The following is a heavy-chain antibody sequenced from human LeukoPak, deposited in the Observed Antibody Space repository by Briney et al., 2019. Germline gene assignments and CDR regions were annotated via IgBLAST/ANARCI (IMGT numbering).Heavy chain of an antibody. CDR2: IYYSGST. J-gene: IGHJ6*02. V-gene: IGHV4-31*03. Sequence: PSETLSLTCTVSGGSISSGGYYWSWIRQHPGKGLEWIGYIYYSGSTYYNPSLKSRVTISVDTSKNQFSLKLSSVTAADTAVCYCARDPKGVATSYGMDVWGQGTTVTVSS. D-gene: IGHD5-12*01. CDR3: ARDPKGVATSYGMDV. CDR1: GGSISSGGYY.